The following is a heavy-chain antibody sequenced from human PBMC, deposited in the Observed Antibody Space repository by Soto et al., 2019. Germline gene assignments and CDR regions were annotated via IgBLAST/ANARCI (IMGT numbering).Heavy chain of an antibody. J-gene: IGHJ3*02. CDR2: ISYDGSNK. CDR3: ARVQTVVVPAARLAALRDAFDI. D-gene: IGHD2-2*01. CDR1: GFTFSSYA. V-gene: IGHV3-30-3*01. Sequence: PGGSLRLSCAASGFTFSSYAMHWVRQAPGKGLEWVAVISYDGSNKYYADSVKGRFTISRDNSKNTLYLQMNSLRAEDTAVYYCARVQTVVVPAARLAALRDAFDIWGQGTMGTVSS.